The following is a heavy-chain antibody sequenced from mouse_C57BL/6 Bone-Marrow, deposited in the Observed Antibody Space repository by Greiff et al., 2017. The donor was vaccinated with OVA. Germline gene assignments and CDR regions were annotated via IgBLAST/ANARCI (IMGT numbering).Heavy chain of an antibody. J-gene: IGHJ3*01. Sequence: QVTLKVSGPGILQPSQTLSLTCSFSGFSLSTFGMGVGWIRQPSGKGLEWLVHIGWDDDKYYNPALKSRLTISKDTSKTQVFLKIANVDTADTATYYCARTANYYGSSSGFAYWGQGTLVTVSA. D-gene: IGHD1-1*01. CDR1: GFSLSTFGMG. CDR3: ARTANYYGSSSGFAY. V-gene: IGHV8-8*01. CDR2: IGWDDDK.